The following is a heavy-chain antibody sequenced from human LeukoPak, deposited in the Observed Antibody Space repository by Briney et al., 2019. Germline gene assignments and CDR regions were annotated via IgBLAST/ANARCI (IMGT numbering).Heavy chain of an antibody. Sequence: SETLSLNCTVSGGSISDNYWSWIRQPPGKGLEWIGYAYYSGHTNYNSSLKSRVTMSLDTSKSQFSLRLSSVTAADTAVYFCARHPFATPFDYWGPGTLVTVSS. CDR3: ARHPFATPFDY. V-gene: IGHV4-59*08. J-gene: IGHJ4*02. CDR1: GGSISDNY. D-gene: IGHD2-15*01. CDR2: AYYSGHT.